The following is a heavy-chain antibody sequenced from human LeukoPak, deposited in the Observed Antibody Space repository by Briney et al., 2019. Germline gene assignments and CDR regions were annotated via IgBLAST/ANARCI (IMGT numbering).Heavy chain of an antibody. V-gene: IGHV3-30*02. CDR1: GFTFSSYG. Sequence: GGSLRLSCAASGFTFSSYGMHWVRQAPGKGLEWAAFIRYDGSNKYYADSVKGRFTISRDNSKNTLYLQMNSLRAEDTAVYYCAENGGCTSCPAHYYYYYYMDVWGKGTTVTVSS. CDR3: AENGGCTSCPAHYYYYYYMDV. CDR2: IRYDGSNK. J-gene: IGHJ6*03. D-gene: IGHD2-2*01.